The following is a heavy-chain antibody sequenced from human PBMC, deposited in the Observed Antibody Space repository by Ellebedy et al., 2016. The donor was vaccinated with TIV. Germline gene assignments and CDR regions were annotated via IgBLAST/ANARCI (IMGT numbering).Heavy chain of an antibody. CDR1: GFTFSSYA. V-gene: IGHV3-23*01. CDR2: ISGSGGST. Sequence: GESLKISXAASGFTFSSYAMSWVRQAPGKGLEWVSAISGSGGSTYYADSVKGRFTISRDNAKNSLYLQMNSLRDEDTAVYYCARAPQLRLGELSTHWGQGTLVTVSS. D-gene: IGHD3-16*02. CDR3: ARAPQLRLGELSTH. J-gene: IGHJ4*02.